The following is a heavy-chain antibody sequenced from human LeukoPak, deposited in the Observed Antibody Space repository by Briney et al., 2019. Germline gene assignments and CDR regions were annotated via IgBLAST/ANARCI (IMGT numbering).Heavy chain of an antibody. CDR1: GGTFSSYA. J-gene: IGHJ6*03. CDR2: IIPIFGTA. D-gene: IGHD3-3*01. CDR3: ARVRLEWPSPGDYYYYYMDV. V-gene: IGHV1-69*05. Sequence: SVKVSCKASGGTFSSYAISWVRQAPGQGLEWMGGIIPIFGTANYAQKFQGRVTITTDESTSTAYMELSSLRSEDTAVYYCARVRLEWPSPGDYYYYYMDVWGKGTTVTVSS.